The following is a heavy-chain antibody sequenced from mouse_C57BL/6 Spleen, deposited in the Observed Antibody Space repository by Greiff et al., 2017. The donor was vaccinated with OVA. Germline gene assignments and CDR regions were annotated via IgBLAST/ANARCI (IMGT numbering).Heavy chain of an antibody. CDR3: ARGNDYSNLDD. D-gene: IGHD2-5*01. CDR2: IDPSDSST. Sequence: QVQLQQPGAELVKPGASVKLSCKASGYTFTSYWMQWVKQRPGQGLEWIGEIDPSDSSTNYNQQFKGKATLTVDTSSSTAYMQLSSLTSEDSAVYYCARGNDYSNLDDWGQGTTLTVSS. CDR1: GYTFTSYW. J-gene: IGHJ2*01. V-gene: IGHV1-50*01.